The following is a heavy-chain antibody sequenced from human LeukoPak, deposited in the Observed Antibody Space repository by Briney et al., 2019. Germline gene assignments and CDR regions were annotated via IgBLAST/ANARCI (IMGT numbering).Heavy chain of an antibody. J-gene: IGHJ2*01. CDR3: ASLPGGRTAALEFDL. V-gene: IGHV3-7*01. Sequence: ARGSLRLSCATSGFTLGSFWMSWVRQTPGKGLEWVANIKQDGRERYYVDSVKGRFTISRDNAKNSLFLQMNSLRAEDTAVYYCASLPGGRTAALEFDLQGRGTLVTVSS. D-gene: IGHD6-13*01. CDR2: IKQDGRER. CDR1: GFTLGSFW.